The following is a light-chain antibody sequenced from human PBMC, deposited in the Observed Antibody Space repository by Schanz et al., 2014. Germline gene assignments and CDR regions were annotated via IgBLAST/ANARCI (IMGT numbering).Light chain of an antibody. CDR2: STS. CDR3: QQYTSSFT. V-gene: IGKV3-20*01. CDR1: QSVDTAH. Sequence: ENVLTQSPGTLSLSPGEGATLSCRASQSVDTAHFAWYQHKPGQAPRLLIFSTSTRATGIPDRFSGSGSGTDFTLTISRLEPEDFAVYYCQQYTSSFTFGPGTKVEIK. J-gene: IGKJ3*01.